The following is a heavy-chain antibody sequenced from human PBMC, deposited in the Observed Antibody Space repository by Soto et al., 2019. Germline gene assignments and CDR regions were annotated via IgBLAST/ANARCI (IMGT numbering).Heavy chain of an antibody. V-gene: IGHV4-59*05. J-gene: IGHJ4*02. D-gene: IGHD1-1*01. CDR3: ARRRELDY. CDR2: IYYSGST. Sequence: SETLSLTCTVSGGSISSYYWSWIRQPPGKGLEWIGSIYYSGSTYYNPSLKSRVTISVDTSKNQFFLKLSSVTAADTAVYYCARRRELDYWGQGTLVTVSS. CDR1: GGSISSYY.